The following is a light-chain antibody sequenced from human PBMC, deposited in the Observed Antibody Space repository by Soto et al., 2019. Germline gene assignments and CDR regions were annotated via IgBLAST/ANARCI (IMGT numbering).Light chain of an antibody. J-gene: IGLJ2*01. Sequence: QSVLTQPPSMSGAPGQRVTISCPGSSSNIGAGYDVHWYQQHPGTAPKLLIFDNNNRPSGVPDRFSGSQSDPSASLAITGLQASGEADYYSQSFDTRPSGFVVFGGGTKLTV. CDR1: SSNIGAGYD. V-gene: IGLV1-40*01. CDR2: DNN. CDR3: QSFDTRPSGFVV.